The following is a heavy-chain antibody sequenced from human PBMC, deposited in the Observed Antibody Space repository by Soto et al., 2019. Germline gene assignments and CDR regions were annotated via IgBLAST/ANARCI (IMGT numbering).Heavy chain of an antibody. J-gene: IGHJ4*02. D-gene: IGHD3-3*01. Sequence: GGSLRLSCEASGFTFSSYSMSWVRRAPGKGLEWVSGIRGGGGTTYYTDYVKGRFTISSDNFKNILYLQMNSLRADDTAVYYCAKGPNYDFWSGTFDHWGQGTLVTVSS. CDR3: AKGPNYDFWSGTFDH. V-gene: IGHV3-23*01. CDR2: IRGGGGTT. CDR1: GFTFSSYS.